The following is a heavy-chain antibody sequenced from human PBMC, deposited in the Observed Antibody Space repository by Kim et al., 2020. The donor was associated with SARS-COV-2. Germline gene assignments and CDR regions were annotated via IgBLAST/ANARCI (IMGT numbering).Heavy chain of an antibody. CDR1: GFTFSSYA. CDR3: ARGVAAAGIWGWYFDL. D-gene: IGHD6-13*01. J-gene: IGHJ2*01. CDR2: ISYDGSNK. Sequence: ALRLSCAASGFTFSSYAMHWVRQAPGKGLEWVAVISYDGSNKYYADSVKGRFTISRDNSKNTLYLQMNSLRAEDTAVYYCARGVAAAGIWGWYFDLWGRGTLVTVSS. V-gene: IGHV3-30-3*01.